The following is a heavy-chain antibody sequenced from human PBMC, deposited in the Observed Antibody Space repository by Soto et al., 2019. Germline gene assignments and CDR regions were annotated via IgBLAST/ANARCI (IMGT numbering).Heavy chain of an antibody. CDR1: GYTLTRYG. CDR3: ARESASIAARRGDYYYYYYMDV. V-gene: IGHV1-18*01. Sequence: ASVKVSCQASGYTLTRYGFRWVGQAPGQGLEWMGWISAYNGNTNYAQKLQGRVTTTTDTSTRTAYMELRSLRSDDTAVYYCARESASIAARRGDYYYYYYMDVWGKGTTVTVSS. J-gene: IGHJ6*03. CDR2: ISAYNGNT. D-gene: IGHD6-6*01.